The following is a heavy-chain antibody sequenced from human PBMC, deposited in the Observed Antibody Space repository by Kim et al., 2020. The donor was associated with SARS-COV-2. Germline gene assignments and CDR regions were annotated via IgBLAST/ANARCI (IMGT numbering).Heavy chain of an antibody. CDR3: ARRGGSGSYPHWFDP. V-gene: IGHV4-39*01. Sequence: PPLKSRVTISVDTSKNQFSLKLSSVTAADTAVYYCARRGGSGSYPHWFDPWGQGTLVTVSS. J-gene: IGHJ5*02. D-gene: IGHD3-10*01.